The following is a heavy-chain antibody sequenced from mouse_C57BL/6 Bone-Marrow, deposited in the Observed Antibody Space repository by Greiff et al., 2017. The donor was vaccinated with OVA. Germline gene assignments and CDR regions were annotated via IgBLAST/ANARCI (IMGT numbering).Heavy chain of an antibody. CDR1: GYSITSGYY. CDR2: ISYDGSN. J-gene: IGHJ1*03. Sequence: EVQLQESGPGLVKPSQSLSLTCSVTGYSITSGYYWNWIRQFPGNKLEWLGYISYDGSNNYNPSLKNRISITRDTSKNQFFLKLNSVTTEDTATYYCARDGYWYFGVWGTGTTVTVSS. V-gene: IGHV3-6*01. CDR3: ARDGYWYFGV.